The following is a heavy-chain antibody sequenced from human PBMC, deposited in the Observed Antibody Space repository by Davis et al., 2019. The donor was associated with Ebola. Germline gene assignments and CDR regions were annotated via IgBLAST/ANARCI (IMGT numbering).Heavy chain of an antibody. CDR1: GGSISSGDYS. CDR3: ARGSDFWSGCFDY. V-gene: IGHV4-30-4*01. D-gene: IGHD3-3*01. J-gene: IGHJ4*02. Sequence: SETLSLTCTVSGGSISSGDYSWTWIRQPPGKGLEWIGHIFYSGSTYYNPSLQSRTTLSVDTSKNQFSLRLSAVTAADTAVYYCARGSDFWSGCFDYWGQGSLVIVSS. CDR2: IFYSGST.